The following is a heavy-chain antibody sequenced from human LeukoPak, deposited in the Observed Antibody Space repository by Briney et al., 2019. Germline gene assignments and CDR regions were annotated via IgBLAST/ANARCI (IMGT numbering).Heavy chain of an antibody. Sequence: GGSLRLSCAASGFTFSSYGMHWVRQAAGKGLEWVAVIWYDGSNKYYADSVKGRFTISRDNSKNTLYLQMNSLRAEDTAVYYCARASSWLQHSFDYWGQGTLVTVSS. CDR3: ARASSWLQHSFDY. J-gene: IGHJ4*02. V-gene: IGHV3-33*01. CDR2: IWYDGSNK. D-gene: IGHD3-22*01. CDR1: GFTFSSYG.